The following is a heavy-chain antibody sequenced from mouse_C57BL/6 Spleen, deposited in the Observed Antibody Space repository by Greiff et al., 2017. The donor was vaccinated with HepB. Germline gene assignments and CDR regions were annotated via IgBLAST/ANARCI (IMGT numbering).Heavy chain of an antibody. D-gene: IGHD1-1*01. CDR2: INPSTGGT. V-gene: IGHV1-42*01. CDR3: ARSSTTVVADYAMDY. CDR1: GYSFTGYY. J-gene: IGHJ4*01. Sequence: VQLQQSGPELVKPGASVKISCKASGYSFTGYYMNWVKQSPEKSLEWIGEINPSTGGTTYNQKFKAKATLTVDKSSSTAYMQLKSLTSEDSAVYYCARSSTTVVADYAMDYWGQGTSVTVSS.